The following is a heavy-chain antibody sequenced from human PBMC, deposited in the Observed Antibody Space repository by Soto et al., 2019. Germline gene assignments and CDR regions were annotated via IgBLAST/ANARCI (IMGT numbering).Heavy chain of an antibody. CDR2: IDPSDSYT. V-gene: IGHV5-10-1*01. CDR3: ASRYYYDSSGYYSGDAFEI. J-gene: IGHJ3*02. CDR1: GYSFTSYW. Sequence: PGESLKISCKGSGYSFTSYWISWVRQMPGKGLEWMGRIDPSDSYTNYSPSFQGHVTISADKSISTAYLQWSSLKASDTAMYYCASRYYYDSSGYYSGDAFEIWGQGTMVTVSS. D-gene: IGHD3-22*01.